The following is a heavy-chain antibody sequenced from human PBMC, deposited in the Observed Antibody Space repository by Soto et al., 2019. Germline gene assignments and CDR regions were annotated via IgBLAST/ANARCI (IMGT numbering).Heavy chain of an antibody. D-gene: IGHD1-26*01. CDR2: IKYSGTT. Sequence: PSETLSLTCTVSGGSISSSRCHWGWIRQPPGKGLEWIASIKYSGTTFYNPSLKSRVTLSVDTSKNQFALKLSSVTAAETAVYXXARXXXXXXYXXAFXIWGQGXXVT. CDR3: ARXXXXXXYXXAFXI. V-gene: IGHV4-39*01. J-gene: IGHJ3*02. CDR1: GGSISSSRCH.